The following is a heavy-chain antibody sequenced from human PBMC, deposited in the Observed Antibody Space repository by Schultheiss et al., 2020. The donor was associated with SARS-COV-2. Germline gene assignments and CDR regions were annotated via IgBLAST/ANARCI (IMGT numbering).Heavy chain of an antibody. CDR2: IKQDGSEK. J-gene: IGHJ5*02. D-gene: IGHD2-2*01. V-gene: IGHV3-7*03. CDR3: ARERVGGYCSSTSCRYGSWFDP. Sequence: GESLKISCAASGFTFSSYGMHWVRQAPGKGLEWVANIKQDGSEKYYVDSVKGRFTISRDNAKNSLYLQMNSLRAEDTAVYYCARERVGGYCSSTSCRYGSWFDPWGQGTLVTVSS. CDR1: GFTFSSYG.